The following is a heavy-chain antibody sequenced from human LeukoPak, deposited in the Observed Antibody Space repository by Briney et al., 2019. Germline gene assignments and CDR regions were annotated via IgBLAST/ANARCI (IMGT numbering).Heavy chain of an antibody. CDR3: ARDHHRRLYDSQARDTFDI. CDR2: ISSSSSTM. Sequence: GGSLRVSCAASGFTFRSNDYAMSWVRQAPGKGLEWVSYISSSSSTMYYADSVKGRFSISRDNAKNSLYLQMNSLRAEDTAVYYCARDHHRRLYDSQARDTFDIWGQGTMVTVSS. D-gene: IGHD3-22*01. V-gene: IGHV3-48*01. J-gene: IGHJ3*02. CDR1: GFTFRSNDYA.